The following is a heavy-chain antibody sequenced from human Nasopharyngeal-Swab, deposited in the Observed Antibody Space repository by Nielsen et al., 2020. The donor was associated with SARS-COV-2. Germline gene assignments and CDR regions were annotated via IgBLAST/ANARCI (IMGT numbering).Heavy chain of an antibody. Sequence: GESLKISCAASGFTFSSYSMNWVRQAPGKGLGWVSSISSSSSYIYYADSVKGRFTISRDNAKNSLYLQMNSLRAEDTAVYYCARVEEGDWGQGTLVTVSS. V-gene: IGHV3-21*01. D-gene: IGHD3-16*01. CDR1: GFTFSSYS. CDR2: ISSSSSYI. CDR3: ARVEEGD. J-gene: IGHJ4*02.